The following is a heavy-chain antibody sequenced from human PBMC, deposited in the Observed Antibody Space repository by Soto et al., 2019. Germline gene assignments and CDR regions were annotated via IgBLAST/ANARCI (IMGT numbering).Heavy chain of an antibody. CDR2: IYYSGST. V-gene: IGHV4-30-4*01. Sequence: QVQLQESGPGLVKPSQTLSLTCTVSGGSISSGDYYWGWIRQPPGKGLEWIGYIYYSGSTYYNPSLTSRVTISVDTSKNKFSLKLSSVTAADTAVYYCATTFCSGGSCYVFWFDPWGQGTLVTVSS. D-gene: IGHD2-15*01. CDR1: GGSISSGDYY. J-gene: IGHJ5*02. CDR3: ATTFCSGGSCYVFWFDP.